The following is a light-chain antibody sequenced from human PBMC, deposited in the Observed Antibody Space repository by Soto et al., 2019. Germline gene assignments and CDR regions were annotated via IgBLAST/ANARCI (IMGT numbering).Light chain of an antibody. CDR2: DAS. CDR1: QSVSSY. V-gene: IGKV3-11*01. CDR3: QKRSNWLWT. J-gene: IGKJ1*01. Sequence: DIVLTQSPATLSLSPGERATLSCRASQSVSSYLAWYQQKPGQAPRLLIYDASNRATGIPARFSGSGSGTDFTLTISSLEPEDFAVYYCQKRSNWLWTLGQGTKVDIK.